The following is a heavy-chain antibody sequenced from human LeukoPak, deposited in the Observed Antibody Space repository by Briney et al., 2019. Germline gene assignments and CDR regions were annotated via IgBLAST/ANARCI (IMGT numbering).Heavy chain of an antibody. CDR2: IKTKTDGGTA. J-gene: IGHJ4*02. CDR1: GFSFSNAW. D-gene: IGHD6-6*01. V-gene: IGHV3-15*01. CDR3: ATERGYSSSLTFDY. Sequence: NPGGSLRLSCAASGFSFSNAWMSWVRQAPGKGLEWVGRIKTKTDGGTADYAVPVKGRFTISRDDSRSMLYLQMNSLKTEDTAVYFCATERGYSSSLTFDYWGQGTLVTVSS.